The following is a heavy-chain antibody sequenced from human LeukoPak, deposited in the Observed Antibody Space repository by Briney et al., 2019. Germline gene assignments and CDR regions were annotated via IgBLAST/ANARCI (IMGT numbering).Heavy chain of an antibody. CDR2: ITPIFGST. J-gene: IGHJ6*03. CDR3: ARAPDFLSLGVPRQYQLLSRYYYYMDV. D-gene: IGHD2-2*01. V-gene: IGHV1-69*13. Sequence: ASVKVSCKASGDTFSNYVISWFRQAPGQGLEWMGGITPIFGSTYFVQKFQGRVTFTADESTSTAYMELSSLRSEDTAVYYCARAPDFLSLGVPRQYQLLSRYYYYMDVWGKGTTVTVSS. CDR1: GDTFSNYV.